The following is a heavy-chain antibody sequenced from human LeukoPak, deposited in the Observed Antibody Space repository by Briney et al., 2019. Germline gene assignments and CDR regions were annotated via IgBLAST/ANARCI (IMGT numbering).Heavy chain of an antibody. CDR3: ARDPLYYYDSSGYDY. CDR1: GYTFTSYA. CDR2: ISAYNGNT. V-gene: IGHV1-18*01. Sequence: GASVKVSCKASGYTFTSYAMHWVRQAPGQRLEWMGWISAYNGNTNYAQKLQGRVTMTTDTSTSTAYMELRSLRSDDTAVYYCARDPLYYYDSSGYDYWGQGTLVTVSS. D-gene: IGHD3-22*01. J-gene: IGHJ4*02.